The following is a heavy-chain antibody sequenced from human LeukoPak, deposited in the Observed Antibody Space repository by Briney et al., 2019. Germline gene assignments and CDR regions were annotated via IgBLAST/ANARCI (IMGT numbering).Heavy chain of an antibody. V-gene: IGHV4-59*01. CDR1: GGSISNGY. Sequence: PSETLSLTCTVSGGSISNGYWSWIWQSPGQGLEWVGYIYFSGSTNYNPSLKSRVTISVDTSQNQFSLRLSSVTAADTAVYYCARVLGGDFWSASQNWLDPWGQGTLVTVSS. D-gene: IGHD3-3*01. J-gene: IGHJ5*02. CDR2: IYFSGST. CDR3: ARVLGGDFWSASQNWLDP.